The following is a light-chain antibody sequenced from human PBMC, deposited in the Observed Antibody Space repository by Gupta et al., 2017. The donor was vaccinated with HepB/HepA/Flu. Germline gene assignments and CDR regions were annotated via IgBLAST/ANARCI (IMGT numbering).Light chain of an antibody. Sequence: SALTQPASVSGSPGQSITISCTGTSSDVGGYNYVSWYQQHPGKAPKLMIYDVSNRPSGVSNRFSCSKSGNTASLTISGLQAEDEADYYCSTYTSISTPQVLFGGGTKLTVL. J-gene: IGLJ2*01. CDR3: STYTSISTPQVL. V-gene: IGLV2-14*03. CDR2: DVS. CDR1: SSDVGGYNY.